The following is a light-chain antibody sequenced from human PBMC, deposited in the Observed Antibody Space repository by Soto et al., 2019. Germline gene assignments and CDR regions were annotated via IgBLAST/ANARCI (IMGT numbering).Light chain of an antibody. Sequence: DIQMTQSPSTLSASVGDRVTITCRASQSISSWLAWYQPKPGKAPKLLIYKASSLERGVPSRFSGSGSGTEFTLTISSLQPDDFATYCCQQYNSYSPWTFGQGTKVEIK. V-gene: IGKV1-5*03. CDR3: QQYNSYSPWT. J-gene: IGKJ1*01. CDR1: QSISSW. CDR2: KAS.